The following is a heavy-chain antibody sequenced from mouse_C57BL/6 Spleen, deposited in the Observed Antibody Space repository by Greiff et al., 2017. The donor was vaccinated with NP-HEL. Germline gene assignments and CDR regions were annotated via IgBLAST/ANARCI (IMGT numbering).Heavy chain of an antibody. CDR3: TGGGGGAWFAY. CDR2: IDPETGGT. V-gene: IGHV1-15*01. J-gene: IGHJ3*01. Sequence: QVQLQQSGAELVRPGASVTLSCKASGYTFTDYEMHWVKQTPVHGLEWIGAIDPETGGTAYNQKFKGKAILTADKSSSTAYMELRSLTSEDSAVYYWTGGGGGAWFAYWGQGTLVTVSA. CDR1: GYTFTDYE.